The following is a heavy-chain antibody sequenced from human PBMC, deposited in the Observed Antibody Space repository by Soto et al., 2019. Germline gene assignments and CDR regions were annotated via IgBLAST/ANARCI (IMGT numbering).Heavy chain of an antibody. V-gene: IGHV4-59*01. D-gene: IGHD5-18*01. CDR3: ARGKSYSYGFLYYGMDV. Sequence: SSETLSPTRTVSGGSISSYYWSWVRQPPGKGLEWIGYIYYSGSTNYNPSLKSRVTISVDTSKNQFSLKLSSVTAADTAVYYCARGKSYSYGFLYYGMDVWGQGTTVTVSS. CDR1: GGSISSYY. CDR2: IYYSGST. J-gene: IGHJ6*02.